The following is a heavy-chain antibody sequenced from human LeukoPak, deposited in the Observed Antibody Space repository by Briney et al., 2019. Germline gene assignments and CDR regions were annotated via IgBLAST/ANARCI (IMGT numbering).Heavy chain of an antibody. CDR1: GGSISSYY. CDR3: GRDLGGNYGMDV. J-gene: IGHJ6*02. V-gene: IGHV4-59*01. CDR2: IYYSGYT. Sequence: VSGGSISSYYWSWIRQPPGKGLEWIGYIYYSGYTNYNPSLKSRVTISVDTSKNQFCLKMSSVTAADTAVYYCGRDLGGNYGMDVWGQGTTVTVSS. D-gene: IGHD1-26*01.